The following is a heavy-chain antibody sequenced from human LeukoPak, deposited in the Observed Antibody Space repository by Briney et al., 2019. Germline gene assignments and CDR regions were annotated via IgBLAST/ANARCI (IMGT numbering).Heavy chain of an antibody. CDR1: GGSISDFY. D-gene: IGHD4-23*01. CDR2: IYSSGNT. Sequence: PSETLSLTCSVSGGSISDFYWSWIRQPAGKGLEWIGRIYSSGNTNYNPSLKSRVTMSLDASKNQFSLKLSSVTAADTAVYYCARNSGDFWGQGTLVTVSS. V-gene: IGHV4-4*07. CDR3: ARNSGDF. J-gene: IGHJ4*02.